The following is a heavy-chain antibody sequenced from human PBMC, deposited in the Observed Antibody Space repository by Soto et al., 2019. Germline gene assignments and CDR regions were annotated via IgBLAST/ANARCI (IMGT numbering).Heavy chain of an antibody. V-gene: IGHV4-34*01. J-gene: IGHJ5*02. D-gene: IGHD3-10*01. CDR1: GGLFNGYY. CDR2: INHSGTT. Sequence: PSETLSLTCAVYGGLFNGYYWSWIRQSPGKGLEWIGEINHSGTTNYNPSLKSRVTISVDTSKNQFSLKLYSVIAADTAVYYCARRRRGHGSGSYNWFDPCGQVKLVTVSS. CDR3: ARRRRGHGSGSYNWFDP.